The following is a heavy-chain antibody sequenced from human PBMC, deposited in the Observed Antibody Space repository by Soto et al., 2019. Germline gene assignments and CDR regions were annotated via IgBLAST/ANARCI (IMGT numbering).Heavy chain of an antibody. CDR1: GFTCSNYW. CDR3: ASVAVGRYDFDS. D-gene: IGHD6-19*01. Sequence: EVLLVESGGGLVQPGGSLRLSCAASGFTCSNYWMHWVRQAPGKGLVWVSHINSDGSTTSYADSVKGRFTISRDNAKNTLYLQMNSLRVEDTAVEFWASVAVGRYDFDSWGQGTLVPVSS. V-gene: IGHV3-74*01. J-gene: IGHJ4*02. CDR2: INSDGSTT.